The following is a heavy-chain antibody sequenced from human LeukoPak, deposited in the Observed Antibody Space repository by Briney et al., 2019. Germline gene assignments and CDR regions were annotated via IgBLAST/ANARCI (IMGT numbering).Heavy chain of an antibody. CDR2: INHSGST. CDR3: ARGYRILLWSPYYFDY. Sequence: SEILSLTCAVYGGSFSGYYWSWMRQPPGKGLEWIGEINHSGSTNYNPSLKSRVTISVDTSKNQFSLKLSSVTAADTAVYYCARGYRILLWSPYYFDYWGQGTLVTVSS. D-gene: IGHD2-2*01. CDR1: GGSFSGYY. V-gene: IGHV4-34*01. J-gene: IGHJ4*02.